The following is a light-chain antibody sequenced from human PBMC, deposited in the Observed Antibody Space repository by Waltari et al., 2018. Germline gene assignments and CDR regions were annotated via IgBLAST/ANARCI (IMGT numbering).Light chain of an antibody. V-gene: IGLV2-14*01. CDR1: STDVSSYAY. J-gene: IGLJ1*01. Sequence: QSALTQPASVSGSPGQSNTLSRTRTSTDVSSYAYFPWYQQYPGKSPKLIIYEFSYRPSGISTRFSGSKSGNPASLTISGLHAEDQADYYCSSQTISVPHVFGTVTRVTVV. CDR2: EFS. CDR3: SSQTISVPHV.